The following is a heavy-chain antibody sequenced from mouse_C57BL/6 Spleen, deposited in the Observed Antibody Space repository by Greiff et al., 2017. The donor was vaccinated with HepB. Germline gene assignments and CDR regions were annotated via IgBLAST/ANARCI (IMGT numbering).Heavy chain of an antibody. D-gene: IGHD1-1*01. CDR3: AIIYYYGSSFDY. J-gene: IGHJ2*01. Sequence: EVKLMESGGGLVKPGGSLKLSCAASGFTFSDYGMHWVRQAPEKGLEWVAYISSGSSTIYYADTVKGRFTISRDNAKNTLFLQMTSLRSEDTAMYYCAIIYYYGSSFDYWGQGTTLTVSS. V-gene: IGHV5-17*01. CDR1: GFTFSDYG. CDR2: ISSGSSTI.